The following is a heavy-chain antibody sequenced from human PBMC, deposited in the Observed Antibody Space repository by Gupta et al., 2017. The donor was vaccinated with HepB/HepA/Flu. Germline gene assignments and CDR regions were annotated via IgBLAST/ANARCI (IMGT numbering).Heavy chain of an antibody. D-gene: IGHD6-19*01. CDR3: ASGEIAVAALNAFDI. CDR1: GFTFSSYW. J-gene: IGHJ3*02. CDR2: INSDGSST. Sequence: EVQLVESGGGLVQPGGSLRLSCAASGFTFSSYWMHWVRQAPGKGLVWVSRINSDGSSTSYADSVKGRFTISRDNAKNTLYLQMNSLRAEDTAVYYCASGEIAVAALNAFDIWGQGTMVTVSS. V-gene: IGHV3-74*01.